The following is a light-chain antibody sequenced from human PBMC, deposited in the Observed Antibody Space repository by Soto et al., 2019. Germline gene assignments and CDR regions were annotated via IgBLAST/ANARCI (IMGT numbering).Light chain of an antibody. V-gene: IGKV4-1*01. CDR2: WAS. CDR1: QSVLYSSNNKNY. CDR3: QQYYSTLRT. J-gene: IGKJ1*01. Sequence: DIVMTQSPDSLAVSLGERATINCKSSQSVLYSSNNKNYLAWYQQKPGQPPKLLIYWASTRESVVPDRFSGSGSGTDFTLTISSLQAADVAVYYCQQYYSTLRTFGQGTKVEIK.